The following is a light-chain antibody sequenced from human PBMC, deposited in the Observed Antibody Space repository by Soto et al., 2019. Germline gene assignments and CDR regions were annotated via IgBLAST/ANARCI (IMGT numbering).Light chain of an antibody. Sequence: EIVRTNSPATLSVCTGERATLSCRASQSVSSNLAWYQQKPGQAPRLLISDASHRVTGIPARFSGSGSGTEFTLTISSLESQDFAVYYCQQYYKWPLTFGGGTKVDIK. CDR1: QSVSSN. CDR2: DAS. CDR3: QQYYKWPLT. J-gene: IGKJ4*01. V-gene: IGKV3D-15*01.